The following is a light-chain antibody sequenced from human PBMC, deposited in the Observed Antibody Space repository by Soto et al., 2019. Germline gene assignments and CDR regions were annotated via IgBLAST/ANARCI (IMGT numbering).Light chain of an antibody. V-gene: IGLV2-14*01. CDR2: EVS. Sequence: QSALTQPASVSGSPGQSITISCTGTSSDVGGYNYVSWYQQHPGKAPKLMIYEVSHRPSGVSNRFSGSKSGNKASLTISGLHAEDEADYYCSSYTRSTTLDVVFGGGTKLTVL. J-gene: IGLJ2*01. CDR3: SSYTRSTTLDVV. CDR1: SSDVGGYNY.